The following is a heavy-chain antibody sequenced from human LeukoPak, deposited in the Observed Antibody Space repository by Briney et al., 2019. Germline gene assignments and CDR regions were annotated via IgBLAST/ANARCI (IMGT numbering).Heavy chain of an antibody. CDR1: GGSFSGYY. CDR3: ATLYSGYDSLDFDY. D-gene: IGHD5-12*01. V-gene: IGHV4-34*01. CDR2: INHSGST. J-gene: IGHJ4*02. Sequence: SETLSLTCAVYGGSFSGYYWSWIRQPPGKGLEWIGEINHSGSTNYNPSLKSRVTISVDTSKNQFSLKLSSVTAADTAVYYCATLYSGYDSLDFDYWGQGTLVTVSS.